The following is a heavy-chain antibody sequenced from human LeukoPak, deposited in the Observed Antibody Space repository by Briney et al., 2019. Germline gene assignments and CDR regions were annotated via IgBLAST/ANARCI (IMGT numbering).Heavy chain of an antibody. D-gene: IGHD6-19*01. Sequence: PSETLSLTCTVSGASISGWYWSWIRQPPGKGLEWIGYVYGSGYTNYNPSLKSRVTMSIDTYKNHFSLKLTSVTAADTATYYCARETSLAGFASGLGFNYWGQGILVTVSS. V-gene: IGHV4-59*01. CDR1: GASISGWY. CDR2: VYGSGYT. CDR3: ARETSLAGFASGLGFNY. J-gene: IGHJ4*02.